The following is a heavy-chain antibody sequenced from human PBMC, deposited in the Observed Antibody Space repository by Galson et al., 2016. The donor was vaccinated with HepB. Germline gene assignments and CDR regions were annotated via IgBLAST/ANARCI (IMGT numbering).Heavy chain of an antibody. V-gene: IGHV3-11*01. J-gene: IGHJ4*02. CDR2: IAGRSSTI. CDR1: GFIFSDYY. Sequence: SLRLSCAASGFIFSDYYMSWIRQAPGKGLEWISYIAGRSSTIYQPDSVKGRFTVSRDNAKNSLFLQMDSLRAEDTAVYFCAIDREPETTMPIFDHWGQGTLVTVSS. CDR3: AIDREPETTMPIFDH. D-gene: IGHD4-17*01.